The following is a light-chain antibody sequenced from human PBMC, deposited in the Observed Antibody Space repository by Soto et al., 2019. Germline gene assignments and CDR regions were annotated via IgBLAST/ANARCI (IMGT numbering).Light chain of an antibody. CDR3: QQYYSYTPT. CDR1: QGISSY. Sequence: AIMMTQSPSSFSASPGDRVTITCRASQGISSYLAWYQQKPGKAPKLLIYAASTLQSGVPSRFSGSGSGTDFTLTISCLQSEDFATYYCQQYYSYTPTFGGGTKVDIK. V-gene: IGKV1-8*01. CDR2: AAS. J-gene: IGKJ4*01.